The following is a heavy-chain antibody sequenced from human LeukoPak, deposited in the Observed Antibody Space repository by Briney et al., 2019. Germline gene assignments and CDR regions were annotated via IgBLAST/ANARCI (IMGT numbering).Heavy chain of an antibody. Sequence: PGGSLRLSCAASGFTFSTYAMHWVRQAPGKGLEWVAVISYDGSSKYYADSVKGRFTISRDNSKNTLYPQMNSLRAEDTAVYYCARARSSYGYGDAFDIWGQGTMVTVSS. CDR1: GFTFSTYA. D-gene: IGHD5-18*01. CDR2: ISYDGSSK. CDR3: ARARSSYGYGDAFDI. V-gene: IGHV3-30*04. J-gene: IGHJ3*02.